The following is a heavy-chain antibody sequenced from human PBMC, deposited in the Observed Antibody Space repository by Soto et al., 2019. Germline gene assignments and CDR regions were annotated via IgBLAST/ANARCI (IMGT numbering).Heavy chain of an antibody. CDR1: GGTFSSYT. J-gene: IGHJ6*02. D-gene: IGHD5-18*01. Sequence: QVQLVQSGAEVKKPGSSVKVSCKASGGTFSSYTISWVRQAPGQGLEWMGRIIPILGIANYAQKFQGRVTITADKSTSTAYMELSSLRSEDTAVYYCARTLVDTVISKARGMDVWGQGTTVTVSS. V-gene: IGHV1-69*02. CDR2: IIPILGIA. CDR3: ARTLVDTVISKARGMDV.